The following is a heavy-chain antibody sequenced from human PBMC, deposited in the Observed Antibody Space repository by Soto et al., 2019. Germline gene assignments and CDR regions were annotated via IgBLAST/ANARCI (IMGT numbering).Heavy chain of an antibody. J-gene: IGHJ2*01. CDR3: ARGGFFGLGSYEEFQGWYLDL. Sequence: VQLVESGAEVTKPGASVKVSCKASGYTFTSYDINWVRQATGQGLEWMGWMKPNSGNTGYAQKLQGRVTMTRNTSISKAYMELSVLRSEDTAVYYCARGGFFGLGSYEEFQGWYLDLWGRGTQVSVPS. CDR2: MKPNSGNT. D-gene: IGHD3-10*01. CDR1: GYTFTSYD. V-gene: IGHV1-8*01.